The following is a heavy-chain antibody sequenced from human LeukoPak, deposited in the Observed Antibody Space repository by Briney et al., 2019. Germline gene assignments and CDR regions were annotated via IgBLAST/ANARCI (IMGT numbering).Heavy chain of an antibody. CDR3: AREFENTIFAVVSRWFDP. V-gene: IGHV4-39*07. Sequence: SETLSLTCTASDGSISSSTYYWGWIRQPPGKGLKWIGTIYYSGSTYYNPSLKSRVTISIDTSKNQFSLKLTSVTAADTAVYYCAREFENTIFAVVSRWFDPWGQGVLVTVSS. CDR1: DGSISSSTYY. D-gene: IGHD3-3*01. CDR2: IYYSGST. J-gene: IGHJ5*02.